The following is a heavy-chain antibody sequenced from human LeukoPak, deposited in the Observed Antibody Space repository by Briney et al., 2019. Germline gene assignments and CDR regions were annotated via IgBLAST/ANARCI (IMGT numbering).Heavy chain of an antibody. CDR1: GFTFSSSW. CDR3: ARHSSGSYYTY. J-gene: IGHJ4*02. CDR2: IKQGGSDK. D-gene: IGHD3-10*01. Sequence: GGSLRLSCAASGFTFSSSWMSWVRQAPGKGLEWVAHIKQGGSDKYYVDSVKGRFTISRDNAKNSLYLQLNSLRVEGTAMYYCARHSSGSYYTYWGQGTLVTVSS. V-gene: IGHV3-7*01.